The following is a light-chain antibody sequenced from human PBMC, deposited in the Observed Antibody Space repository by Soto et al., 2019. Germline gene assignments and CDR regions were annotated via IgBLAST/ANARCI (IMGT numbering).Light chain of an antibody. Sequence: QLVLTQPPSASGTPGQRVTISCSGSGSNIGTNYVYWYQHLPGSAPKLLIYGNDQRPSGVPDRFSGSKSGTSASLAISGVRSEDEADYYCAAWDNSLSGRLFGGGTKLTVL. V-gene: IGLV1-47*01. CDR1: GSNIGTNY. J-gene: IGLJ3*02. CDR3: AAWDNSLSGRL. CDR2: GND.